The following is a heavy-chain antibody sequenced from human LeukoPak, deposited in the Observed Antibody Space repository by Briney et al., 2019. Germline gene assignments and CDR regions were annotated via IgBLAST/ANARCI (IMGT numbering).Heavy chain of an antibody. J-gene: IGHJ4*02. CDR1: GLTFADYT. D-gene: IGHD3-22*01. Sequence: GGSLRLSCAASGLTFADYTMHWVRQAPGKGLEWVSLISRNGVATKYADSVRGRFTISRDNAKNSLFLQMNSLRAEDTALYYCARNFGGGDSSGPYYWGQGTLVTVSS. CDR3: ARNFGGGDSSGPYY. V-gene: IGHV3-43*01. CDR2: ISRNGVAT.